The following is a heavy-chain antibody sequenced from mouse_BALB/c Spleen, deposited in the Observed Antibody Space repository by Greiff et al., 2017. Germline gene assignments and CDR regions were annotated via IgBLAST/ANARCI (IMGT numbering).Heavy chain of an antibody. Sequence: EVKLMESGPGLVKPSQSLSLTCTVTGYSITSDYAWNWIRQFPGNKLEWMGYISYSGSTSYNPSLKSRISITRDTSKNQFFLQLNSVTTEDTATYYCARPYYGAMDYWGQGTSVTVSS. CDR2: ISYSGST. J-gene: IGHJ4*01. CDR1: GYSITSDYA. D-gene: IGHD1-1*01. CDR3: ARPYYGAMDY. V-gene: IGHV3-2*02.